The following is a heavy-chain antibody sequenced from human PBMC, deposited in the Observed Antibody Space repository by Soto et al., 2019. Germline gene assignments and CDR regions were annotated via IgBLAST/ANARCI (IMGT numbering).Heavy chain of an antibody. CDR2: IDPSDSYT. V-gene: IGHV5-10-1*01. J-gene: IGHJ6*02. Sequence: SLQISCKGSGYSFTSYWISWVRQMPGKGLEWMGMIDPSDSYTNYSPSFQGHVTISADKSISTAYLQWSSLKASDTAMYYCAKGYCSGGSCYHPNDYYYDYGMYGWDQETKVTVSS. D-gene: IGHD2-15*01. CDR1: GYSFTSYW. CDR3: AKGYCSGGSCYHPNDYYYDYGMYG.